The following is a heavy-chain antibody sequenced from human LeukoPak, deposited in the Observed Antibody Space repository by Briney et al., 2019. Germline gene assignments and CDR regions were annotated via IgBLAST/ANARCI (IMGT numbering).Heavy chain of an antibody. CDR2: ISAYNGNT. V-gene: IGHV1-18*01. Sequence: GASVKVSCKASANTFTSYGITWVRQAPGQGLEWMGWISAYNGNTNYAQKFQGRLTMTTDTSTSTAYMDLRSLRSDDTAVYYCARERGAGDFWSGSPIDYWGQGTLVTVSS. J-gene: IGHJ4*02. D-gene: IGHD3-3*01. CDR1: ANTFTSYG. CDR3: ARERGAGDFWSGSPIDY.